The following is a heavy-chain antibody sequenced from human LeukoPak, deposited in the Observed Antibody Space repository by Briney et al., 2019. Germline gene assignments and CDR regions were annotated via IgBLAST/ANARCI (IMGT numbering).Heavy chain of an antibody. CDR2: IYYTGSA. CDR1: GDSISNSHYY. V-gene: IGHV4-39*07. Sequence: PSETLSLTCTVSGDSISNSHYYWGWVRQPPGEGLEWVGSIYYTGSAYYNPSLKSRLTISLDTSNNQFSLKLTSVTAADTAVYYCARPLSSGNYYYWGQGTLVTVSS. D-gene: IGHD1-26*01. J-gene: IGHJ4*02. CDR3: ARPLSSGNYYY.